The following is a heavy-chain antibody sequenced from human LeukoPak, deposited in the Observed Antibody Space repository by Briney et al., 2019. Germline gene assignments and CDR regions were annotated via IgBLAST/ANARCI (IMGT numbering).Heavy chain of an antibody. CDR3: AKDLSSSSSVVVVAAKHDY. V-gene: IGHV3-23*01. D-gene: IGHD2-15*01. J-gene: IGHJ4*02. CDR2: ISGSGGST. Sequence: GGSLRLPCAASGFTFSSYAMSWVRQAPGKGLEWVSAISGSGGSTYYADSVKGRFTISRDNSKNTLYLQMNSLRAEDTAVYYCAKDLSSSSSVVVVAAKHDYWGQGTLVTVSS. CDR1: GFTFSSYA.